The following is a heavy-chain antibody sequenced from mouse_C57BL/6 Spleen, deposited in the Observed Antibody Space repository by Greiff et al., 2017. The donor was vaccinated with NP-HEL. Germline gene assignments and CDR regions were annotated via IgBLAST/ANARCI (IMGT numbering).Heavy chain of an antibody. D-gene: IGHD2-1*01. V-gene: IGHV1-64*01. CDR3: ARQYGNYWFAY. Sequence: QVQLQQPGAELVKPGASVKLSCKASGYTFTSYWMHWVKQRPGQGLEWIGMNHPNSGSTNYNEKFKSKATLTVDKSSSPAYMQLSSLTSEDSAVYYCARQYGNYWFAYWGQGTLVTVSA. CDR1: GYTFTSYW. CDR2: NHPNSGST. J-gene: IGHJ3*01.